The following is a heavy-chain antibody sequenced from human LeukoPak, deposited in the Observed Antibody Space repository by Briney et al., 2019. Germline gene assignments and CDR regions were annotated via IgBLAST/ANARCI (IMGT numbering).Heavy chain of an antibody. CDR2: IYTSGST. Sequence: SETLSLTCTVSGASISNYYWSWIRQPPGKGLEWIWRIYTSGSTNYNPSLKSRVTISVDKSKNQFSLKLSSVTAADTAVYYCARDYPHYDSSGSFHWGQGTLVTVSS. D-gene: IGHD3-22*01. V-gene: IGHV4-4*07. J-gene: IGHJ4*02. CDR1: GASISNYY. CDR3: ARDYPHYDSSGSFH.